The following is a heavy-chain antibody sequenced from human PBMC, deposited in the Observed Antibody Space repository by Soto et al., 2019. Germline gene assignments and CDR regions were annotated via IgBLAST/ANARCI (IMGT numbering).Heavy chain of an antibody. CDR1: GGTFSSYA. D-gene: IGHD2-2*01. CDR2: IIPIFGTA. J-gene: IGHJ6*02. CDR3: ARCAQDLGDIVVVPAANTNYYYYYGMDV. V-gene: IGHV1-69*01. Sequence: QVQLVQSGAEVKKPGSSVKVSCKASGGTFSSYAISWVRQGPGQGLEWMGGIIPIFGTANYAQKFQGRVTITADESTSTAYMELSSLRSEDTAVYYCARCAQDLGDIVVVPAANTNYYYYYGMDVWGQGTTVTVSS.